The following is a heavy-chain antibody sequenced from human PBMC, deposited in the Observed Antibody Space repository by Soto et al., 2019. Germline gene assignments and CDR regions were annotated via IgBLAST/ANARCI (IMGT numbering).Heavy chain of an antibody. Sequence: YGPTLVNPTQTLTLTCTFSGFSLSTRAVGVGWIRQPPGKALEWLALIYWNDDKRYSPSLKNRLTITKDTSKNHVVLTMTNMDPVDTAKYYCAHRHELGSFDIWGQGTKVTVSS. V-gene: IGHV2-5*01. CDR1: GFSLSTRAVG. CDR3: AHRHELGSFDI. D-gene: IGHD1-26*01. J-gene: IGHJ3*02. CDR2: IYWNDDK.